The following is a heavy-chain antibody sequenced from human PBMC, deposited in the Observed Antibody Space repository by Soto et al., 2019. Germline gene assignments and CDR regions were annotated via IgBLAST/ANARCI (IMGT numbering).Heavy chain of an antibody. CDR3: ARTHPLLLWFAFDY. CDR1: GFTFSSYA. Sequence: QVQLVESGGGVVQPGRSLRLSCAASGFTFSSYAMHWVRQAPGKGLEWVAVISYDGSNKYYADSVKGRFTISRDNSKNTLYLQMNSLRAEDTAVYYCARTHPLLLWFAFDYWGQGTLVTVSS. CDR2: ISYDGSNK. D-gene: IGHD3-10*01. V-gene: IGHV3-30-3*01. J-gene: IGHJ4*02.